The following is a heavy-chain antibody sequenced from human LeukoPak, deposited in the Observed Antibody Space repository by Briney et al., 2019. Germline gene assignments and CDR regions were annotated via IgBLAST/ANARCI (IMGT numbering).Heavy chain of an antibody. CDR2: VNQSGST. Sequence: SETLSLTCAVYGGSFSGYYWRWIRQPPGKGLEWIGEVNQSGSTNYNPSLNSRVTISVDTSKPQFSLKLSSVTAADTAVYYCPRGPPVESSDYWGQGTLVTVSS. J-gene: IGHJ4*02. CDR3: PRGPPVESSDY. V-gene: IGHV4-34*01. CDR1: GGSFSGYY.